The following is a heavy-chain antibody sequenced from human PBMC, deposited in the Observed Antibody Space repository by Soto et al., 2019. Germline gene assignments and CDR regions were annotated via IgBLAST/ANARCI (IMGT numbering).Heavy chain of an antibody. CDR1: GFSVSSYW. J-gene: IGHJ6*02. Sequence: GSLSLTCTVSGFSVSSYWMHWVRLAQGKGLVWVSRINSDGSSTSYADSVKGRFTISRDNAKNTLYLQMNSLRAEDTAVYYCAPQGVYYYYGMDVWGQGTTVTVSS. V-gene: IGHV3-74*01. CDR3: APQGVYYYYGMDV. D-gene: IGHD3-10*01. CDR2: INSDGSST.